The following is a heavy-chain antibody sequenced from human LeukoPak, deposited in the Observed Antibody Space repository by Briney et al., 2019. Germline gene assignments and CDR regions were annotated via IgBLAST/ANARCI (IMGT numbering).Heavy chain of an antibody. Sequence: GGCLRLSCAASGFTVSSNYMSWVRRAPGKGLEWVSVIYSGGSTYYADSVKGRFTISRDNSKNTLYLQMSSLRAEDTAVYYCARSTYGSGSYSNFDYWGQGTVVTGSS. CDR3: ARSTYGSGSYSNFDY. CDR2: IYSGGST. CDR1: GFTVSSNY. V-gene: IGHV3-53*01. J-gene: IGHJ4*02. D-gene: IGHD3-10*01.